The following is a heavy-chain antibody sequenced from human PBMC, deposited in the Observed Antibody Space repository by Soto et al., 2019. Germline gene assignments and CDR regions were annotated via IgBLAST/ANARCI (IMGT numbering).Heavy chain of an antibody. V-gene: IGHV3-43*01. CDR3: AKDTRAKWLDVWGESFDV. J-gene: IGHJ3*01. CDR1: GFTFDDYP. CDR2: MSWDGDST. Sequence: EVQLVESGGAVVQPGGSLRLSCAASGFTFDDYPMHWVRQAPGKGLEWVSLMSWDGDSTSLADSVKGRFTVSRDNNKNSLYLQMHSLRPEDTALYFCAKDTRAKWLDVWGESFDVWGQGTMVTVSS. D-gene: IGHD3-16*01.